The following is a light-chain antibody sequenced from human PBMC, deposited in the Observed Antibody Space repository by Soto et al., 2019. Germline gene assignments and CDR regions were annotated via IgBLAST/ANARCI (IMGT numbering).Light chain of an antibody. V-gene: IGLV1-44*01. CDR2: SND. CDR1: SSNVGSNT. Sequence: QSVLTQPPSASGTPGQRVTMSCSGSSSNVGSNTENWYQQLPGTAPKLLIYSNDQRPSGVPDRFSGSKSGTSASLAIRGLQSEDEADYYCAAWDDSLKVVFGGGTKLTVL. J-gene: IGLJ2*01. CDR3: AAWDDSLKVV.